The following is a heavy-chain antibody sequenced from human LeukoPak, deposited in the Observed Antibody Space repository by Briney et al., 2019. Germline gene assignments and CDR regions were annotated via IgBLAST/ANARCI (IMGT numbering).Heavy chain of an antibody. Sequence: ASVKVSCKASGYTFTSYDINWVRQAPGQGLEWMGWINPNSGGTDYAQKFQGRVTMTRDTSISTAYMELSRLRSDDTAVYYCARGSLRSYYDSSGYQDYWGQGTLVTVSS. D-gene: IGHD3-22*01. V-gene: IGHV1-2*02. J-gene: IGHJ4*02. CDR2: INPNSGGT. CDR1: GYTFTSYD. CDR3: ARGSLRSYYDSSGYQDY.